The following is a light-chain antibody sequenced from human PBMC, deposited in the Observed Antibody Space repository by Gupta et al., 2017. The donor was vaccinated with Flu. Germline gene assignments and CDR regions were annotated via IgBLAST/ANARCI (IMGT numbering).Light chain of an antibody. CDR3: QQYEKDPLI. J-gene: IGKJ4*01. CDR1: QDINNC. CDR2: DVS. Sequence: DITLTQSPSPPSASVGDRVIITCQASQDINNCLNWYQQKPGSAPNLLIYDVSNLATGVPSRFSGSGSGTDFILTISSLQPEDFATYYCQQYEKDPLIFGGGTKVEMK. V-gene: IGKV1-33*01.